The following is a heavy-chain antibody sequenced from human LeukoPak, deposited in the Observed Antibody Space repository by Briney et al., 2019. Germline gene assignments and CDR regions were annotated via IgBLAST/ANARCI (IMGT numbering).Heavy chain of an antibody. CDR1: RFTFSTYR. V-gene: IGHV3-21*04. CDR2: ISGGSSSL. Sequence: GGSLRLSCAASRFTFSTYRMNWVRQPPGKGLEWVSSISGGSSSLDYADSVKGRFTISRDNAKNSLCLQMTGLRADDTAVYYCARVQLPRNYYYYGMDVWGQGTTVTVSS. D-gene: IGHD1-26*01. CDR3: ARVQLPRNYYYYGMDV. J-gene: IGHJ6*02.